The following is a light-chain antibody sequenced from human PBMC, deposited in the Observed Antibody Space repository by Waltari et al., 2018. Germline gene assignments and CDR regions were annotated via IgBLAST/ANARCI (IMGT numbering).Light chain of an antibody. Sequence: QSVLTQPPSVSGAPGQRITISCSGTSSNIGAGYDVHSYRQLPGTAPTPPTLGNNNRPSGVPDRFAASKSDTSASLAITGLQAEDEADYYCQSYDSSLSGVIFGGGTKLTVL. CDR1: SSNIGAGYD. CDR3: QSYDSSLSGVI. CDR2: GNN. V-gene: IGLV1-40*01. J-gene: IGLJ2*01.